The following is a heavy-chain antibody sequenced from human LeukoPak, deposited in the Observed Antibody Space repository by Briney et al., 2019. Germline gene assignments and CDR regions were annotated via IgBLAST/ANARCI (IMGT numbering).Heavy chain of an antibody. D-gene: IGHD6-19*01. V-gene: IGHV4-59*08. CDR2: IYYRGSA. Sequence: SETLSLTCTVSGGSISSYYWSWIRQPPGKGLEWIGYIYYRGSANYNPSLKSRVTISVDTSKKQFSLKLSSVTAADTAVYYCARHEGIPVAGTNFDYWGQGTLVTVSS. CDR1: GGSISSYY. J-gene: IGHJ4*02. CDR3: ARHEGIPVAGTNFDY.